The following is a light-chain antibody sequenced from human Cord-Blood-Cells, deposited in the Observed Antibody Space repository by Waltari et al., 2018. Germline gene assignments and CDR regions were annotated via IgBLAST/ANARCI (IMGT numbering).Light chain of an antibody. CDR1: QSVSSSY. Sequence: EIVLTQSPGTLSLSPGERATLSCRASQSVSSSYLAWYQQKPGQAPRLLIYGASSRATGIPDRFSGSGSGTDITLTISRLEPEDFAVYYCQQYGSSLYTFGQGPSWRSN. J-gene: IGKJ2*01. CDR3: QQYGSSLYT. V-gene: IGKV3-20*01. CDR2: GAS.